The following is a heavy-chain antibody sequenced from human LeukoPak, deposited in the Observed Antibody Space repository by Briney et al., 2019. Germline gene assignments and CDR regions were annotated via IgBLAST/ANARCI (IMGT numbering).Heavy chain of an antibody. D-gene: IGHD3-22*01. J-gene: IGHJ6*02. CDR2: IKQDGSEK. CDR1: GFTFSSYW. CDR3: ARESYYYDSSGKPSYYYYGMDV. Sequence: GGSLRLSCAASGFTFSSYWMSWVRQAPGKGLEWVANIKQDGSEKYYVDSVKGRFTISRDNAKNSLYLQMNSLRAEDTAVYYCARESYYYDSSGKPSYYYYGMDVWGQGTTVTVSS. V-gene: IGHV3-7*01.